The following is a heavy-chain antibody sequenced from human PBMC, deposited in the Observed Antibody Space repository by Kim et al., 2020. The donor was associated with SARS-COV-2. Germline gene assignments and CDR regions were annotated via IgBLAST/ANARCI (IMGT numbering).Heavy chain of an antibody. V-gene: IGHV4-39*01. CDR3: ARHLRGATIYFDC. J-gene: IGHJ4*02. D-gene: IGHD5-12*01. CDR2: MSFNGTT. CDR1: GGSISSSSSY. Sequence: SETLSLTCTVSGGSISSSSSYWDWVRQYPGKGLEWIGCMSFNGTTYYNLSLKSRVTMSVDTSNNQFSLRLSSVTAADTAVYYCARHLRGATIYFDCCGRGTLLSVSS.